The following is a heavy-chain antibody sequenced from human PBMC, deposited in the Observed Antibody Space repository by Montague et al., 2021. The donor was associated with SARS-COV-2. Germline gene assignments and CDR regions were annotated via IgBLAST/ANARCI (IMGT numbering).Heavy chain of an antibody. CDR1: GFSLSTSGMC. CDR3: ARSFSIFGVVIIPAYFDY. J-gene: IGHJ4*02. V-gene: IGHV2-70*01. CDR2: IDGDDDK. D-gene: IGHD3-3*01. Sequence: PALAKPTQTLTLTCTFSGFSLSTSGMCVSWIRQPPGKALEWLALIDGDDDKYYSTSLKTRLTISKDTSKNRVVLTMTNMDPVDIATYYCARSFSIFGVVIIPAYFDYWGQGTLVTVSS.